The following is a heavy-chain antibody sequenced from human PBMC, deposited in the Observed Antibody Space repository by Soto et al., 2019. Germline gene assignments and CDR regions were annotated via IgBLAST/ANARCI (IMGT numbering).Heavy chain of an antibody. Sequence: PGGSLRLSCSASGFTFSSYAMHWVRQAPGKGLEYVSAISSNGGSTYYADSVKGRFTISRDNSKNTLYLQMSSLRAEDTAVYYCVKALVTIAAAGIFDYWGQGTLVPAPQ. CDR1: GFTFSSYA. J-gene: IGHJ4*02. CDR3: VKALVTIAAAGIFDY. D-gene: IGHD6-13*01. V-gene: IGHV3-64D*06. CDR2: ISSNGGST.